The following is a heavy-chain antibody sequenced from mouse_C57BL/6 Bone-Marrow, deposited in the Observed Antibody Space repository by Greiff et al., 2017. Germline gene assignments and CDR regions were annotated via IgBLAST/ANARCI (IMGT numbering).Heavy chain of an antibody. J-gene: IGHJ4*01. CDR1: GFNIKDDY. Sequence: VQLQQSGAELVRPGASVQLSCTASGFNIKDDYMHWVKQRPEQGLEWIGWIDPENGDTEYASKFQGKATITADTSSNTAYLQLSSLTSEDTAVYYCTLYYGNSYAMDNWGQGASVTVST. CDR2: IDPENGDT. D-gene: IGHD2-1*01. V-gene: IGHV14-4*01. CDR3: TLYYGNSYAMDN.